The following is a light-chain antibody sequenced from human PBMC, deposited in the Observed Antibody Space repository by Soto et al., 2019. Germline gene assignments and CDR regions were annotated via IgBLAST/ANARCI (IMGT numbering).Light chain of an antibody. V-gene: IGLV3-1*01. CDR2: QDS. J-gene: IGLJ2*01. CDR3: QAWDSSTVV. CDR1: KLGDKY. Sequence: SYELTQPPSVSVSPGQTASITCSGDKLGDKYACWYQQKPGQPPVLVIYQDSKRPSGIPERFSGSNSGNTATLTISGTQAMDEADYYCQAWDSSTVVFGGGTKRPS.